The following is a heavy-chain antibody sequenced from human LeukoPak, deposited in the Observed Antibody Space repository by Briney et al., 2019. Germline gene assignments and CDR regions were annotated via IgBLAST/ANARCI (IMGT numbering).Heavy chain of an antibody. CDR1: GFTFSSYW. Sequence: PGGSLRLSCAASGFTFSSYWMHWVRQAPGKGLVWVSAITGSGGNTYYADSVKGRFTISRDNSKNTVFLQMNSLRAEDTAVYYCAKWGDYDVLTGYYVSDYWGQGTLVTVSS. V-gene: IGHV3-23*01. J-gene: IGHJ4*02. D-gene: IGHD3-9*01. CDR2: ITGSGGNT. CDR3: AKWGDYDVLTGYYVSDY.